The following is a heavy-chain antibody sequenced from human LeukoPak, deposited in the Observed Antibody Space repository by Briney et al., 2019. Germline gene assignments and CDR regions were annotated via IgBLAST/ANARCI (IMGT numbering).Heavy chain of an antibody. CDR2: ISFDESNK. CDR3: VVGATQGDY. J-gene: IGHJ4*02. V-gene: IGHV3-30-3*01. D-gene: IGHD1-26*01. CDR1: GFTFSNFA. Sequence: PGGSLRLSCAASGFTFSNFAMHWVRQAPGKGLEWVAVISFDESNKYYADSVKGRFTISRDNSNNTLYLQMYSLRAEDTAIYHCVVGATQGDYWGQGTLVTVSS.